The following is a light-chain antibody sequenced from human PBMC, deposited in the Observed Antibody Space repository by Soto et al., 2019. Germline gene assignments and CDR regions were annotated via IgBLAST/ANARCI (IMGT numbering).Light chain of an antibody. CDR3: PQYLDWPLT. CDR2: DIS. Sequence: EIVMTQSPGTLSVSPGERVTLSCRASQSVTTNLAWYQQKPGQTPRLLIYDISARASGIPGRFSGSGSGTDFTLTISSLQSADSAVYYCPQYLDWPLTFGGGTKVE. CDR1: QSVTTN. J-gene: IGKJ4*01. V-gene: IGKV3-15*01.